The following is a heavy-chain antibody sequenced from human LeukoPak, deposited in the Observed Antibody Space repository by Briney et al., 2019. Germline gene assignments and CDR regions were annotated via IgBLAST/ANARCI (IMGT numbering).Heavy chain of an antibody. V-gene: IGHV4-61*01. CDR3: ARSTGSQLLWFGEFDY. Sequence: SETLSLTCTVSGGSVSSGSYYWSWIRQPPGKGLEWIGYIYYSGSTNYNPSLKSRVTISVDTSKNQFSLKLSFVTAADTAVYYCARSTGSQLLWFGEFDYWGQGTLVTVSS. CDR2: IYYSGST. D-gene: IGHD3-10*01. CDR1: GGSVSSGSYY. J-gene: IGHJ4*02.